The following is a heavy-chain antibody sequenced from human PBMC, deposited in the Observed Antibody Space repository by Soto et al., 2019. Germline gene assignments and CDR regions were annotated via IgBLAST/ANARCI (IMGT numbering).Heavy chain of an antibody. V-gene: IGHV1-2*02. Sequence: ASVKVSCKASGYTFTGYYMHWVRQAPGQGLEWMGWINPNSGGTNYAQKFQGRVTMTRDTSISTAYMELSRLRSDDTAVYYCAREREHGYNRSFDYWGQGTLVTLSS. J-gene: IGHJ4*02. CDR1: GYTFTGYY. CDR2: INPNSGGT. CDR3: AREREHGYNRSFDY. D-gene: IGHD5-12*01.